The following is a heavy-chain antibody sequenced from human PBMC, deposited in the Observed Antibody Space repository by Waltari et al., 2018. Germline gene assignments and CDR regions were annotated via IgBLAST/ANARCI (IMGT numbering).Heavy chain of an antibody. CDR1: GFTFSSYW. D-gene: IGHD2-21*02. CDR2: INSAGGTT. Sequence: EVQLVESGGGLVQPGGSLRLSCAASGFTFSSYWMHWVRQAPGKGLVWVSRINSAGGTTTYTDSGKGRFTISRDNAKNTLYLQMNSLRAEDTAVYYCARVAVTTPWYFDLGGRGTLVTVSS. J-gene: IGHJ2*01. V-gene: IGHV3-74*01. CDR3: ARVAVTTPWYFDL.